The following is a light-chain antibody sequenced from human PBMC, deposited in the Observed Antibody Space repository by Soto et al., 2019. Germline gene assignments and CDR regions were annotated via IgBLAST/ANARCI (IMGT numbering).Light chain of an antibody. CDR2: DAS. V-gene: IGKV3-11*01. Sequence: ESGLRQSPATMSLSPGERDTLSCGASQSVSRYLAWYQQKPGQAPRLLIYDASNRATGIPARFSGSGSGTDFTLTISSLEPEDFAVYYCQQRSNWPLTFGGGTKVEIK. CDR1: QSVSRY. CDR3: QQRSNWPLT. J-gene: IGKJ4*01.